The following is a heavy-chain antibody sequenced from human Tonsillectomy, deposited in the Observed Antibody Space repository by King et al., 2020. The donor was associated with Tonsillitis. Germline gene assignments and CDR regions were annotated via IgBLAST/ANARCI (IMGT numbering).Heavy chain of an antibody. Sequence: VQLVESGGGLVKPGGSLRLSCAASGITFSDYYMSWIRQAPGKGLEWLSYISSGGSTVYYADSVKGRFTISRDNAKNSLYLQMNSLRAEDTAVYYCARDSSSWAYYYYGMDVWGQGTTVTVSS. J-gene: IGHJ6*02. D-gene: IGHD6-13*01. CDR1: GITFSDYY. V-gene: IGHV3-11*01. CDR3: ARDSSSWAYYYYGMDV. CDR2: ISSGGSTV.